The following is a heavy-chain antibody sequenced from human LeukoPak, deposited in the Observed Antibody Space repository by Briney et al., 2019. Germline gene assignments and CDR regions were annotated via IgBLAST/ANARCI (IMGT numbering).Heavy chain of an antibody. D-gene: IGHD6-19*01. V-gene: IGHV3-30*03. J-gene: IGHJ5*02. CDR1: GFTFSSYG. Sequence: PGRSLRLSCAASGFTFSSYGMHWVRQAPGKGLEWVAIISYNGNNKYYAESVKGRYAISRDNSKDTLYLQMNSLRDEDTAVYYCARDSSGWYDHWGQGTLVTVSS. CDR2: ISYNGNNK. CDR3: ARDSSGWYDH.